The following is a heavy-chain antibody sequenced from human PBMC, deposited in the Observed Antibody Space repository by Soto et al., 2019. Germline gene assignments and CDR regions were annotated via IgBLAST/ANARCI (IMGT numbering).Heavy chain of an antibody. CDR1: GFTFSSYG. Sequence: QVQLVESGGGVVQPGRSLRLSCAASGFTFSSYGMHWVRQAPGKGLEWVAVIWYDGSNKYYADSVKGRFTISRDNSKNTLWLQMNSLRAEETAVYYCARGDRSGLRFDYWGQGTLVTVSS. CDR2: IWYDGSNK. V-gene: IGHV3-33*01. J-gene: IGHJ4*02. CDR3: ARGDRSGLRFDY. D-gene: IGHD5-12*01.